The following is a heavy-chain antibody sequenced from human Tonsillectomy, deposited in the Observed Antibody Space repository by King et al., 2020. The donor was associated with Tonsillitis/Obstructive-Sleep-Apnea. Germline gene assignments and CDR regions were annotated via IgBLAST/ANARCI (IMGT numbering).Heavy chain of an antibody. CDR3: ARGPVGYCSSTSCPKTYYFDY. D-gene: IGHD2-2*01. V-gene: IGHV4-31*03. CDR1: GGSISSGGYY. J-gene: IGHJ4*02. Sequence: QLQESGPGLVKPSQTLSLTCTVSGGSISSGGYYWSWIRQHPGKGLEWIGYIYYSGSTYYNPSLKSRVTISVDTSKNQFSLKLSSVTAADTAVYYCARGPVGYCSSTSCPKTYYFDYWGQGTLVTVSS. CDR2: IYYSGST.